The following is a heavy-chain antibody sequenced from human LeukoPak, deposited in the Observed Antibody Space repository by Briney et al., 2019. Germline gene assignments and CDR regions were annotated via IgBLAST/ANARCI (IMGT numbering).Heavy chain of an antibody. J-gene: IGHJ4*02. CDR2: ISGSGGST. D-gene: IGHD1-20*01. Sequence: GGSLRLSCAASGFTFSTSGLGWVRQAPGKGLEWVSAISGSGGSTNYADSVKGRFTISRDNSKNTLYLQMNSLRAEDTTVYYCAKAGRYNWNYVDYWGQGTLVTVSS. CDR3: AKAGRYNWNYVDY. CDR1: GFTFSTSG. V-gene: IGHV3-23*01.